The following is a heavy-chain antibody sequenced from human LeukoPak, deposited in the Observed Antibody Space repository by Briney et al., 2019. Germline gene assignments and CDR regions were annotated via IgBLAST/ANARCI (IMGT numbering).Heavy chain of an antibody. D-gene: IGHD1-1*01. CDR3: ARIWSARDWFDP. Sequence: GGSLRLSCAASGFTFRDYAMTWVRQAPGKGLEWISYIKKRSAATYYADSVAGRFVISRDDAKNSLNLHLPNLRVEDTATYFCARIWSARDWFDPWGQGT. CDR2: IKKRSAAT. V-gene: IGHV3-11*01. J-gene: IGHJ5*02. CDR1: GFTFRDYA.